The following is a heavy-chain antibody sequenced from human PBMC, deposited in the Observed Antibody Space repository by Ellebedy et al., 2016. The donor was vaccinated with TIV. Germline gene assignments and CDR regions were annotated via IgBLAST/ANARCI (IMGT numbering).Heavy chain of an antibody. CDR2: IWYDGSNK. V-gene: IGHV3-33*01. J-gene: IGHJ4*02. Sequence: GESLKISCAASGFTFSSYGMVWVRQAPGKGLEWVAVIWYDGSNKYSADSVKGRFTISRDNSKNTLYLQMYSLRAEDTAVYYCARSPLGAGSPFDYWGQGTLVTVSS. CDR3: ARSPLGAGSPFDY. CDR1: GFTFSSYG. D-gene: IGHD6-19*01.